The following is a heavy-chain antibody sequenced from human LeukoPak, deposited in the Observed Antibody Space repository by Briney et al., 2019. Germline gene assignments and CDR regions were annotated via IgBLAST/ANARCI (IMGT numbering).Heavy chain of an antibody. CDR2: IYYSGST. CDR1: GGSISGYY. D-gene: IGHD3-16*01. J-gene: IGHJ5*02. CDR3: AGGEWLDP. Sequence: SETLSLTCTVSGGSISGYYWSWIRQPPGKGLEWIGYIYYSGSTNYNPSLKSRVTISVDTSKNQFSLKLSSVTAADTAVYYCAGGEWLDPWGQGTLVTVSS. V-gene: IGHV4-59*01.